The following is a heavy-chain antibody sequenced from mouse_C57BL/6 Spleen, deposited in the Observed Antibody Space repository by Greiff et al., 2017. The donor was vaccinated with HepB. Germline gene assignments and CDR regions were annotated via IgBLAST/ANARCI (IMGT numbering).Heavy chain of an antibody. Sequence: DVMLVESGGGLVKPGGSLKLSCADSGFTFSDYGMHWVRQAPEKGLEWVAYISSGSSTIYYADTVKGRFTISRDNAKNTLFLQMTSLRSEDTTMYYCARGATVVATYYFDYWGQGTTLTVSS. CDR1: GFTFSDYG. CDR3: ARGATVVATYYFDY. D-gene: IGHD1-1*01. CDR2: ISSGSSTI. J-gene: IGHJ2*01. V-gene: IGHV5-17*01.